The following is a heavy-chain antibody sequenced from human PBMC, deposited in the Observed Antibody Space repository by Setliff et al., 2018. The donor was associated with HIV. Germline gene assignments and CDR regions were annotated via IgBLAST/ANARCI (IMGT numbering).Heavy chain of an antibody. Sequence: SETLSLTCTVPGGSISSHYWSWIRQPPGKGLEWIGYIYYSGSTYYNPSLKRRGTISVDTSKNQFSLKLSSVTAADTAVYYCARPYYDSSDYSWVDAFDLWGQGTMVTVSS. V-gene: IGHV4-59*11. J-gene: IGHJ3*01. D-gene: IGHD3-22*01. CDR1: GGSISSHY. CDR3: ARPYYDSSDYSWVDAFDL. CDR2: IYYSGST.